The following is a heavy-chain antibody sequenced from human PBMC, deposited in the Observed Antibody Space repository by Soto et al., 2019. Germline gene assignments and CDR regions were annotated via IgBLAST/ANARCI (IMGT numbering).Heavy chain of an antibody. CDR2: IWYDGSNK. J-gene: IGHJ4*02. Sequence: GGSLRLSCTASGFTFGDYAMSWFRQAPGKGLEWVAVIWYDGSNKYYADSVKGRFTISRDNSKNTLYLQMNSLRAEDTAVYYCARTSPEYYYDSRGFDYWGQGTLVTVSS. CDR1: GFTFGDYA. CDR3: ARTSPEYYYDSRGFDY. D-gene: IGHD3-22*01. V-gene: IGHV3-33*01.